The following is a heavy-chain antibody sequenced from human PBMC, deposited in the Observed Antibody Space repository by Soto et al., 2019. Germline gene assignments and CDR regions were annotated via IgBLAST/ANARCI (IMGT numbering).Heavy chain of an antibody. Sequence: QVQLVESGGGVVQPGRSLRLSCAVSGFTFSSYAMHWVRQAPGKGLEWVAVISYDGSNKYYADSVKGRFTISRDNSKNTLYLQMNSLRAEDTAVYYCARVDSSWYYPGGMDVWGQGTTVTVSS. V-gene: IGHV3-30-3*01. J-gene: IGHJ6*02. CDR3: ARVDSSWYYPGGMDV. D-gene: IGHD6-13*01. CDR2: ISYDGSNK. CDR1: GFTFSSYA.